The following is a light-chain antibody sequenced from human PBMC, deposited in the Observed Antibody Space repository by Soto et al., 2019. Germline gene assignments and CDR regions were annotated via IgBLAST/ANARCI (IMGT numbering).Light chain of an antibody. CDR1: QSISSY. V-gene: IGKV1-9*01. J-gene: IGKJ1*01. Sequence: DVQMTQSPSSLSASVGDRVTITCRESQSISSYLNWYQQNPGKAPKLLIYDSSTLQSGVPSRFSGSGSGTDFTLTISSLQPEDFATYYCQQLNSYPRTFGQGTKVDIK. CDR2: DSS. CDR3: QQLNSYPRT.